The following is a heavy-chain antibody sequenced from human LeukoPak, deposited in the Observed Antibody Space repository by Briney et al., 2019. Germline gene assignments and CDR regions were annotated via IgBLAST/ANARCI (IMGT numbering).Heavy chain of an antibody. J-gene: IGHJ4*02. CDR1: GGSISSSSYY. D-gene: IGHD3-10*01. V-gene: IGHV4-39*01. CDR3: ARSPGVARGVLDY. Sequence: SETLSLTCTASGGSISSSSYYWGWIRQPPGKGLEWIGSIYYSGSTYYNPSLKSRVTISVDTSKNQFSLKLSSVTAADTAVYYCARSPGVARGVLDYWGQGTLVTVSS. CDR2: IYYSGST.